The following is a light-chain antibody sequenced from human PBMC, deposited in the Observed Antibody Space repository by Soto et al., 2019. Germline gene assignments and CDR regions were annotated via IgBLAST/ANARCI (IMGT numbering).Light chain of an antibody. J-gene: IGKJ1*01. Sequence: DIQMTQSPSSLSASVGDRVTITCRASQSIHSCLNWYQQKPGKAPKLLIYGASNLQSGVPSRFSGSESGTDFILTISRLQPEDFATYYCQQIYAAPVTFGQGTKVEIK. CDR3: QQIYAAPVT. V-gene: IGKV1-39*01. CDR1: QSIHSC. CDR2: GAS.